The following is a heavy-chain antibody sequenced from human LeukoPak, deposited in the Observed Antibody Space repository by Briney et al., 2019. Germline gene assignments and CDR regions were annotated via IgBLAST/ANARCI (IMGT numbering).Heavy chain of an antibody. Sequence: GGFLRLSCAASGFTFSSYDMHWVRQATGKGLEWVSAIGTAGDTYYPGSVKGRFTISRENAKNSLYLQMNSLRAGDTAVYYCARALSSSSWDNWFDPWGQGTLVTVSS. CDR3: ARALSSSSWDNWFDP. CDR1: GFTFSSYD. CDR2: IGTAGDT. D-gene: IGHD6-13*01. J-gene: IGHJ5*02. V-gene: IGHV3-13*01.